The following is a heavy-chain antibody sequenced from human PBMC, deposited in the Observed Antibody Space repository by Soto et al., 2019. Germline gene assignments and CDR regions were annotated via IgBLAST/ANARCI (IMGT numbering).Heavy chain of an antibody. Sequence: QITLKESGPTLVKPTQTLTLTCTFSGFSLSADGVGVGWIRQPPGKALEWLALIYWDDDKRYRPSLKSRLTTPKYTPKHXVVLTMTNMDPVDTATYYCAHAYGGTSWPNDAFDVWGQGTVVTVSS. CDR2: IYWDDDK. D-gene: IGHD2-2*01. CDR3: AHAYGGTSWPNDAFDV. CDR1: GFSLSADGVG. J-gene: IGHJ3*01. V-gene: IGHV2-5*02.